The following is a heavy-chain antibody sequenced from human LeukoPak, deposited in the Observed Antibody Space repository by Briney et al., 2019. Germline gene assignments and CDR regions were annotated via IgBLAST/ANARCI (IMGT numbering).Heavy chain of an antibody. V-gene: IGHV5-51*01. J-gene: IGHJ5*02. CDR1: GYILTNNW. CDR2: IYPGYSDA. Sequence: GESLKISCKISGYILTNNWIGWVRQVPGKGLEWMGLIYPGYSDAKYSPSFQGQVTLSVDASISTAYLQLSGLRASDTAIYYCVRFALSSSLDHWGRGTLVTVSS. CDR3: VRFALSSSLDH. D-gene: IGHD6-13*01.